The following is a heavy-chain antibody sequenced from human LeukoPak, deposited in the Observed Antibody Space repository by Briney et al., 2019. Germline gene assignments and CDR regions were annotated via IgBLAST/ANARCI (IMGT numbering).Heavy chain of an antibody. D-gene: IGHD3-22*01. J-gene: IGHJ4*02. CDR1: GGSISSSSYY. V-gene: IGHV3-23*01. CDR2: ISVSDTT. CDR3: AKDLDSGGSYDGVHS. Sequence: ETLSLTCTVSGGSISSSSYYWGWIRQAPGKGLEWISTISVSDTTHYTDSVKGRFTISRDNSKNTLYLQMNSLRAEDTAVYYCAKDLDSGGSYDGVHSWGQGTLVTVSS.